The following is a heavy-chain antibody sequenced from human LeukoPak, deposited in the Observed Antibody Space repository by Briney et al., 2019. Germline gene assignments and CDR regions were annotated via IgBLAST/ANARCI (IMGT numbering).Heavy chain of an antibody. CDR1: GASVGSAGYH. V-gene: IGHV4-61*08. CDR3: ARTQSQSGSYRYYYGY. Sequence: SETLSLTCSVSGASVGSAGYHWSWIRPPPGGGLEWVGYVYYVSSTNYNPSLKSRVTMSVDPSRNQFSLKLNSVTAADTAVYYCARTQSQSGSYRYYYGYWGQGTPVTVSS. D-gene: IGHD1-26*01. J-gene: IGHJ4*02. CDR2: VYYVSST.